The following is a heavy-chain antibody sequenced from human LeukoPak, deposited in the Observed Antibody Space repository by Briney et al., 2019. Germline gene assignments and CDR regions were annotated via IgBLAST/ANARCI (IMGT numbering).Heavy chain of an antibody. CDR2: INQDGSKE. D-gene: IGHD5-12*01. CDR3: VRDGGVSGYDLLDY. Sequence: GGSLRLSCAASGFTFSDYYMSWIRQAPGKGLEWVAHINQDGSKEHYMDSVKARFTISRDNAKNSLSLQMNSLRAEDTAVYYCVRDGGVSGYDLLDYWGQGTLVTVSS. CDR1: GFTFSDYY. J-gene: IGHJ4*02. V-gene: IGHV3-7*01.